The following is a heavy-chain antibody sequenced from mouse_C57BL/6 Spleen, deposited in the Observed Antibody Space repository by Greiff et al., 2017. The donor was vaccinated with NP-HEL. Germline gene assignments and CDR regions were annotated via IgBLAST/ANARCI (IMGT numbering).Heavy chain of an antibody. J-gene: IGHJ4*01. D-gene: IGHD1-1*01. CDR2: IYPGSGST. V-gene: IGHV1-55*01. CDR3: ARALYDGSSYSAMDY. CDR1: GYTFTSYW. Sequence: VQLQQSGAELVKPGASVKMSCKASGYTFTSYWLTWVKQRPGQGLEWIGDIYPGSGSTNYNEKFKSKATLTVDTSSSTAYMQLSSLTSEDSAVYYCARALYDGSSYSAMDYWGQGTSVTVSS.